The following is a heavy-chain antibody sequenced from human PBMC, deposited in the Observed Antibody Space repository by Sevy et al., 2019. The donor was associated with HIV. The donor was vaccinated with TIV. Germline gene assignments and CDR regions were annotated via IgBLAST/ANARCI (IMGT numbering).Heavy chain of an antibody. J-gene: IGHJ6*03. D-gene: IGHD2-15*01. CDR3: VRDSLVVVGAPQLAYYYYMDV. CDR1: GFTFSSYW. Sequence: GGSLRLSCAASGFTFSSYWMSWVRQAPGKGLEWVANIKQDGSEKYYVDSVKGRLTISRDNAKNSLYLQMNSLRVEETAVYYCVRDSLVVVGAPQLAYYYYMDVLGKGTTVTVSS. V-gene: IGHV3-7*03. CDR2: IKQDGSEK.